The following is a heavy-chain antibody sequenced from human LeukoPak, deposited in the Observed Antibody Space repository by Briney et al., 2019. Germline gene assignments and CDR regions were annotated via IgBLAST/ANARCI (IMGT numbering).Heavy chain of an antibody. CDR3: AKVGAYYYDSSGYYLWPLDY. Sequence: PGGSLRLSCAASGFTFDDYAMHWVRQAPGKGLEWVSPISGDGDSTYYADSVKGRFTISRDNSKNSLYLQMNSLRTEDTALYYCAKVGAYYYDSSGYYLWPLDYWGQGTLVTVSS. J-gene: IGHJ4*02. V-gene: IGHV3-43*02. CDR1: GFTFDDYA. D-gene: IGHD3-22*01. CDR2: ISGDGDST.